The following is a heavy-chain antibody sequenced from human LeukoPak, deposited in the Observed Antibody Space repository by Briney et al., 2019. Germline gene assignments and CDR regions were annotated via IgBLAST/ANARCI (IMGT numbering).Heavy chain of an antibody. J-gene: IGHJ4*02. V-gene: IGHV1-18*01. D-gene: IGHD5-18*01. CDR1: GYTFTSYG. CDR3: ARGGFGYSYGYSWYYFDY. CDR2: ISAYNGNT. Sequence: ASVKVSCKASGYTFTSYGISWVRQAPGQGLEWMGWISAYNGNTNYAQKFQGRVTMTRDTSISTAYMELSRLRSDDTAVYYCARGGFGYSYGYSWYYFDYWGQGTLVTVSS.